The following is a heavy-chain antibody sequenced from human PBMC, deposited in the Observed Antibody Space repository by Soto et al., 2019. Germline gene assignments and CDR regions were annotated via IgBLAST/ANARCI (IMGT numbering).Heavy chain of an antibody. CDR2: INHSGST. J-gene: IGHJ6*02. V-gene: IGHV4-34*01. D-gene: IGHD3-3*01. CDR3: AREGLLRFLEWTYYYYGMDV. Sequence: PSETLSLTCAVYGGSFSGYYWSWIRQPPGKGLEWIGEINHSGSTNYNPSLKSRVTISVDTSKNQFSLKLSSVTAADTAVYYCAREGLLRFLEWTYYYYGMDVWGQGTTVTAP. CDR1: GGSFSGYY.